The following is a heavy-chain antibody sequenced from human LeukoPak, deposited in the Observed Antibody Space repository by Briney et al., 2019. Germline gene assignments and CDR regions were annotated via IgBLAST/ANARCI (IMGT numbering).Heavy chain of an antibody. CDR3: ARDSAAAGRGFDP. D-gene: IGHD6-13*01. Sequence: PSETLSLTCTVSGDSITSNYWSWIRQPPGKGLEWIGYIYYSGSTNYNPSLKSRVTISVDTSKNHFSLKLSSVTAADTAVYYCARDSAAAGRGFDPWGQGTLVTVSS. CDR1: GDSITSNY. V-gene: IGHV4-59*12. CDR2: IYYSGST. J-gene: IGHJ5*02.